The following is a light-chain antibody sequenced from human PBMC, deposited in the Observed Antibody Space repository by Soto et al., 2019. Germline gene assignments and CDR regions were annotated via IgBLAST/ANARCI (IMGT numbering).Light chain of an antibody. J-gene: IGKJ5*01. CDR3: QQYGSSPIT. CDR1: QNIRNY. V-gene: IGKV3-20*01. CDR2: DVS. Sequence: EIVLTQSPATLSLSPGERATLSCRASQNIRNYLAWYQQKPGQAPRLLIYDVSNRATGIPARFSGSGSGTDFTLTISRLDPEDFAVYFCQQYGSSPITFGQGTRLEIK.